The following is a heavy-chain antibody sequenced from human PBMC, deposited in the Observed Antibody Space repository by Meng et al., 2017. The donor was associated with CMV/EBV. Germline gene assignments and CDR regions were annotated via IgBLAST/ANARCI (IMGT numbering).Heavy chain of an antibody. CDR1: AVSFLTSGAG. CDR2: ISSDDDK. J-gene: IGHJ4*02. D-gene: IGHD5-24*01. CDR3: ANKLTAAGWLQLPFNY. V-gene: IGHV2-5*02. Sequence: ESDPSWDTHPPASTMFASCSAVSFLTSGAGVGLLRQPAEEDVEWRALISSDDDKRYRPYLQSRLTITTDTSTNKVFLTMTNMSPDDTATYYCANKLTAAGWLQLPFNYWGQGTLVTVSS.